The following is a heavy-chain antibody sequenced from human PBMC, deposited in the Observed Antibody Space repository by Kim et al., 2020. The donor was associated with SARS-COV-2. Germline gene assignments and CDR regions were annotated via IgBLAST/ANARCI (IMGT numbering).Heavy chain of an antibody. CDR3: ARAGYSSGWYWDYYYYYGMDV. D-gene: IGHD6-19*01. Sequence: SETLSLTCTVSGGSISSGGYYWSWIRQHPGKGLEWIGYIYYSGSTYYNPSLKSRVTISVDTSKNQFSLKLSSVTAADTAVYYCARAGYSSGWYWDYYYYYGMDVWGQGTTVTVSS. V-gene: IGHV4-31*03. CDR2: IYYSGST. CDR1: GGSISSGGYY. J-gene: IGHJ6*02.